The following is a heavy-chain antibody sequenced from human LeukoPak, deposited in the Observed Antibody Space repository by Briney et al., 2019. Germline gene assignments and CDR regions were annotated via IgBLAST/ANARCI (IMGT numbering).Heavy chain of an antibody. CDR2: ISGSGGST. CDR3: ARADRNLRFGERIDY. V-gene: IGHV3-23*01. J-gene: IGHJ4*02. CDR1: GFTFSSYA. D-gene: IGHD3-10*01. Sequence: GGSLRLSCAASGFTFSSYAMSWVRQAPGKGLEWVSAISGSGGSTYYADSVKGRFTISRDNSKNTLYLQMNSLRAEDTAVYYCARADRNLRFGERIDYWGQGTLVTVSS.